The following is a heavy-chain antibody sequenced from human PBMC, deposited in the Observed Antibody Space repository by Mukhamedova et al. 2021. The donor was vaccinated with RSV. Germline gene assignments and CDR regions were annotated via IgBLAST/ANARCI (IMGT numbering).Heavy chain of an antibody. CDR2: ISAENGDT. D-gene: IGHD3-3*02. J-gene: IGHJ6*02. Sequence: GWISAENGDTKYAKNFQGRVTITTDTSTSTAYMELRSLISDDTAVYYCARDGLSIFDLQLQGEYGMDVWGQGTTVTVSS. CDR3: ARDGLSIFDLQLQGEYGMDV. V-gene: IGHV1-18*01.